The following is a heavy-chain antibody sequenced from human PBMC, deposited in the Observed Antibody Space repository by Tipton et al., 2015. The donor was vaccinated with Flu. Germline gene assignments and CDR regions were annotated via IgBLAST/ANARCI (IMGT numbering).Heavy chain of an antibody. J-gene: IGHJ6*02. Sequence: TLSLTCTVSGGSLSSFYWTWIRQPAGKGLEWIGRIYSSGITKYNPSLKSRVTMSVDTSKNQFSLSLSSVTAADTAVYYCARGDRVVVVPAAMGFLYGMDVWGQGTTVTVSS. CDR3: ARGDRVVVVPAAMGFLYGMDV. V-gene: IGHV4-4*07. CDR1: GGSLSSFY. D-gene: IGHD2-2*01. CDR2: IYSSGIT.